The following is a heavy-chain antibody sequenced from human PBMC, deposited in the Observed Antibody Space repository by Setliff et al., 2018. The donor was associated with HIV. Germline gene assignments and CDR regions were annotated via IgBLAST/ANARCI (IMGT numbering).Heavy chain of an antibody. CDR2: IYPGDSVT. CDR1: GYTLTNYW. D-gene: IGHD1-26*01. V-gene: IGHV5-51*01. J-gene: IGHJ4*02. Sequence: GESLTNSCRASGYTLTNYWIGWVRQMPGKGLEWIGVIYPGDSVTRYSPSFQGQVSISADTSITTAYLQWSSLKASDTAIYYCTRRRRAPGTESLEAYWGQGTLVTVSS. CDR3: TRRRRAPGTESLEAY.